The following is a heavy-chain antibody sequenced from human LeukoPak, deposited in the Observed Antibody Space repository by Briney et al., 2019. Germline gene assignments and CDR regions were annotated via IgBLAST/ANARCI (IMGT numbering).Heavy chain of an antibody. D-gene: IGHD3-10*01. V-gene: IGHV1-18*01. CDR2: ISAYNGNT. Sequence: ASVKVSCKASGYTFTSYGISWVRQAPGQGLEWMGWISAYNGNTNYSQKFQGRVTITRDTSASTAYMELSSLRSEDTAVYYCASFLWFGEAVYWGQGTLVTVSS. CDR1: GYTFTSYG. CDR3: ASFLWFGEAVY. J-gene: IGHJ4*02.